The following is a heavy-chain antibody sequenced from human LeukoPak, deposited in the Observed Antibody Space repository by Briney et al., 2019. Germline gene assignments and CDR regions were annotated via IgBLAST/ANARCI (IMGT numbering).Heavy chain of an antibody. Sequence: PGGSLRLSCAASGFTFSSYAMSWVRQAPGKGREWVSAISGSGGSTYYADSEKGRFTISRANSKNTLYLQMNSMRAEDTAVYYCAKDGSRWGPGGWLQFSHFQHWGQGTLVTVSS. CDR1: GFTFSSYA. J-gene: IGHJ1*01. CDR3: AKDGSRWGPGGWLQFSHFQH. CDR2: ISGSGGST. V-gene: IGHV3-23*01. D-gene: IGHD5-24*01.